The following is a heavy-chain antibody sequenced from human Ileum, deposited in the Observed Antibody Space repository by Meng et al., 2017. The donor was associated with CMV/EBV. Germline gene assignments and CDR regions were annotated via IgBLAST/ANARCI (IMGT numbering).Heavy chain of an antibody. J-gene: IGHJ5*02. CDR2: INPNSGGT. CDR1: FNGYY. V-gene: IGHV1-2*02. D-gene: IGHD2-2*01. Sequence: FNGYYMHWVRQAPGQGLEWMRWINPNSGGTNYAQKFQGRVTMTRETSISTAYMELSRLRSDDTAVYYCARDRAIVVVPAATWGAFDPWGQGTLVTVSS. CDR3: ARDRAIVVVPAATWGAFDP.